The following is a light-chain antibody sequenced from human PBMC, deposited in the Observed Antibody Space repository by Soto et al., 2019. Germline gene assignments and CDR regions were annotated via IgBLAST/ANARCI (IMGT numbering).Light chain of an antibody. J-gene: IGLJ2*01. CDR1: SSNIGSNY. CDR3: GTRESRRRAVV. Sequence: QSVLTQPPSMSAAPGQKVTISCSGNSSNIGSNYVSWYQQLPGTAPKLLIYDNNKRPSGIPDRFSGSKSGTSATLGITGLQTGDEAAYYCGTRESRRRAVVFGGGTKLTVL. CDR2: DNN. V-gene: IGLV1-51*01.